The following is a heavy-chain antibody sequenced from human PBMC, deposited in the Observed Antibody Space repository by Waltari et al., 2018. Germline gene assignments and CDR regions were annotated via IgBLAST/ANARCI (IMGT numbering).Heavy chain of an antibody. CDR1: GFTFSSYG. CDR3: ARDGGTSFLADLYCSGGSCDDAFDI. D-gene: IGHD2-15*01. Sequence: QVQLVESGGGVVQLGRSLRLSCAASGFTFSSYGMHWVRQAPGKGLERVAVIWYDGRNKNYRDSGKDRFTISTDNSKNTLYLQMNSLSAEDTAVYYCARDGGTSFLADLYCSGGSCDDAFDIWGQGTMVTVSS. J-gene: IGHJ3*02. V-gene: IGHV3-33*01. CDR2: IWYDGRNK.